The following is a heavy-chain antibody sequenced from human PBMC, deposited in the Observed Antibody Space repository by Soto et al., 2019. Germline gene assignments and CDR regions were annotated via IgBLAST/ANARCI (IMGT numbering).Heavy chain of an antibody. D-gene: IGHD6-13*01. J-gene: IGHJ4*02. CDR2: IWYDGSNK. CDR3: AREPRQQLVVVDY. V-gene: IGHV3-33*01. CDR1: GFTFISYG. Sequence: LRLSCAASGFTFISYGMHWVRQAPGKGLEWVAVIWYDGSNKYYADSVKGRFTISRDNSKNTLYLQMNSLRAEDTAVYYCAREPRQQLVVVDYWGQGTLVTVSS.